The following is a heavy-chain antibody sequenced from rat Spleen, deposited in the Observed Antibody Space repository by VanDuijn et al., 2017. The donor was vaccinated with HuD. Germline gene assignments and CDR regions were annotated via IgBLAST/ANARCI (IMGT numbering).Heavy chain of an antibody. CDR2: ISTRGGST. CDR3: ARRGYYDGYYVTPFDY. D-gene: IGHD1-12*03. J-gene: IGHJ2*01. Sequence: EVQLVESGGGLVQPGRSMKLSCAASGFTFSNYYMAWVRQAPTKGLEWVATISTRGGSTYYRDSVKGRFTISRDNAKSTLYLQMDSLRSEDTATYYCARRGYYDGYYVTPFDYWGQGVMVTVSS. CDR1: GFTFSNYY. V-gene: IGHV5-25*01.